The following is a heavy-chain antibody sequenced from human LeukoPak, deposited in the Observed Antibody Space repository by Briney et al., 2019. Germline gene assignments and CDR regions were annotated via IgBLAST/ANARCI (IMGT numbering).Heavy chain of an antibody. CDR3: ARDPPALEDFDY. CDR2: ISGRGNTI. V-gene: IGHV3-48*04. CDR1: GFTFSSYG. J-gene: IGHJ4*02. Sequence: GGSLRLSCAASGFTFSSYGMHWVRQAPGKGLEWVSYISGRGNTIKYADSVKGRFTISRDNGKNSLYLHMSSLRAEDTAVYCCARDPPALEDFDYWGQGTQVTVSS.